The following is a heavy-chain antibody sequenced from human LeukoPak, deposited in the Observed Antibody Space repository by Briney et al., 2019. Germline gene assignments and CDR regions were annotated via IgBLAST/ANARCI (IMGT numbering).Heavy chain of an antibody. D-gene: IGHD6-19*01. Sequence: GGSLRLSCAASGFSLSSYNLNWVRQAPGEGLEWVSSISSGSSYIHYADSVKGRFTISRDNAKNSLYLQMNSLRAEDTAVYYCAKKRAVTGTGDFDYWGQGTLVTVSS. CDR3: AKKRAVTGTGDFDY. CDR1: GFSLSSYN. V-gene: IGHV3-21*04. J-gene: IGHJ4*02. CDR2: ISSGSSYI.